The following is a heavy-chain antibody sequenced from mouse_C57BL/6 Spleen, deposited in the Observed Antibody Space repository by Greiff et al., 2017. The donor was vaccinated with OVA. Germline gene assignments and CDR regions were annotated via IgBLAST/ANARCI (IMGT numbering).Heavy chain of an antibody. CDR1: GYSFTDYN. D-gene: IGHD1-1*01. CDR3: ARGYGSSYDFDY. Sequence: VHVKQSGPELVKPGASVKISCKASGYSFTDYNMNWVKQSNGKSLEWIGVINPNYGTTSYNQKFKGKATLTVDQSSSTAYMQLNSLTSEDSAVYYCARGYGSSYDFDYWGQGTTLTVSS. V-gene: IGHV1-39*01. CDR2: INPNYGTT. J-gene: IGHJ2*01.